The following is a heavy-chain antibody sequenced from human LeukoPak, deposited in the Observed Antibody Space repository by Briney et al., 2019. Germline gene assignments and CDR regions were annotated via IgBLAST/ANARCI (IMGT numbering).Heavy chain of an antibody. CDR3: ARDMRLSSGYALIYYYGMDV. CDR1: GFTFSGYA. D-gene: IGHD3-3*01. J-gene: IGHJ6*02. Sequence: GRSLRLSCAASGFTFSGYAMHWVRQAPGKGLEWVAVIWYDGSNKYYADSVKGRFTISRDNSKNTLYLQMNSLRAEDTAVYYCARDMRLSSGYALIYYYGMDVWGQGTTVTVSS. V-gene: IGHV3-33*08. CDR2: IWYDGSNK.